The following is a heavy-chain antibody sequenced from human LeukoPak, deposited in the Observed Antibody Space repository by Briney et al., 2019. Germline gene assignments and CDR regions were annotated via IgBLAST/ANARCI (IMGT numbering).Heavy chain of an antibody. D-gene: IGHD1-14*01. V-gene: IGHV3-30*02. Sequence: GGFLRLSCAASGFTFSNYGMHWVRQAPGKGLEWVAFIRYDGSIKYYTDSVKGRFTISRDNSKNTLYLQMNSLRAEDTAVYYCAREARPQGYYYGMDVWGQGTTVTVSS. CDR3: AREARPQGYYYGMDV. CDR1: GFTFSNYG. J-gene: IGHJ6*02. CDR2: IRYDGSIK.